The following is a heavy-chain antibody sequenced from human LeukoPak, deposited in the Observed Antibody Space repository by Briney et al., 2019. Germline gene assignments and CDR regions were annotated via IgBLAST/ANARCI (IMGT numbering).Heavy chain of an antibody. CDR3: VRDVSGSSYGDY. CDR2: IRQDGNEK. D-gene: IGHD5-18*01. V-gene: IGHV3-7*01. J-gene: IGHJ4*02. CDR1: GFTLSSYW. Sequence: GGSLRLSCAASGFTLSSYWMNWVRQAPGKGREWLANIRQDGNEKHYVDSVKGRFTMSRDNAKNSLYLQMNSLRAEDTAVYYCVRDVSGSSYGDYWGQGTLVTVSS.